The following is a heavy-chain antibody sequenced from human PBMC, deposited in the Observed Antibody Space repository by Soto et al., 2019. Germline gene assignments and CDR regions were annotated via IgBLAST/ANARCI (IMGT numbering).Heavy chain of an antibody. CDR3: AAPRDEYGSGVSWFTYGMDI. D-gene: IGHD3-10*01. Sequence: GGSLRLSCLASGFTFSDYAITWVRHVPGRGLEWVASLDGAGGSTYYADSVRGRFTISRDNSQNTLFLQMKRLTVDDTAIYYCAAPRDEYGSGVSWFTYGMDIWGQGTTVTVSS. CDR2: LDGAGGST. J-gene: IGHJ6*02. CDR1: GFTFSDYA. V-gene: IGHV3-23*01.